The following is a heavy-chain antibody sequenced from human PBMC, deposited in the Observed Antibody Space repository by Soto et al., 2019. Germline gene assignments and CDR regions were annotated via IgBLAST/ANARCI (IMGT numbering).Heavy chain of an antibody. V-gene: IGHV3-30-3*01. CDR2: ISYDGSNK. CDR3: ARGRGRYSYGYYSDY. D-gene: IGHD5-18*01. J-gene: IGHJ4*02. CDR1: GFTFSSYA. Sequence: GGSLRLSCAASGFTFSSYAMHWVRQAPGKGLEWVAVISYDGSNKYYADSVKGRFTISRDNSKNTLYLQMNSLRAEDTAVYYCARGRGRYSYGYYSDYWGQGTLVTVSS.